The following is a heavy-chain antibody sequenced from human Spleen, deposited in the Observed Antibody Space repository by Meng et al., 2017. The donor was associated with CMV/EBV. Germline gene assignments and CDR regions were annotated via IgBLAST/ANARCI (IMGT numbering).Heavy chain of an antibody. CDR3: ARGPARVYYYYGMDV. V-gene: IGHV1-69*05. CDR2: IIPIFGTA. D-gene: IGHD2-2*01. J-gene: IGHJ6*02. CDR1: GGTFSSYA. Sequence: SVKVSCKASGGTFSSYAISWVRQAPGQGLEWMGGIIPIFGTANYAQKFQGRVTITTDESTSTAYMDLSSLRSEDTAVYYCARGPARVYYYYGMDVWGQGTTVTVSS.